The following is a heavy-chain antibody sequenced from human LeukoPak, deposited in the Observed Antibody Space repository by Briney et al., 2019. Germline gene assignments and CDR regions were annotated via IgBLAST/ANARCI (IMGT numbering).Heavy chain of an antibody. Sequence: GGSLRLSCAASGFTVSSNYMSWVRQAPGKGLEWVSVIYSGGSTYYADSVKGRFTISRDNSKNTLYLQMNSLRAEDTAVYYCARDLSSSPGAFDYWGQGTLVTVSS. D-gene: IGHD6-6*01. J-gene: IGHJ4*02. CDR1: GFTVSSNY. V-gene: IGHV3-53*01. CDR2: IYSGGST. CDR3: ARDLSSSPGAFDY.